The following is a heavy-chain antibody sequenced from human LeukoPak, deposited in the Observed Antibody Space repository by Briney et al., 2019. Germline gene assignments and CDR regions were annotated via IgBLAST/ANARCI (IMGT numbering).Heavy chain of an antibody. CDR3: AGSELQWLVRGDYYFDY. D-gene: IGHD6-19*01. J-gene: IGHJ4*02. CDR2: ISYDGSNK. CDR1: GFTFSSYA. V-gene: IGHV3-30-3*01. Sequence: GGSLRLSCAASGFTFSSYAMHWVRQAPGKGLEWVAVISYDGSNKYYADSVKGRFTISRDNSKNTLYLQMNSLRAEDTAVYYCAGSELQWLVRGDYYFDYWGQGTLVTVSS.